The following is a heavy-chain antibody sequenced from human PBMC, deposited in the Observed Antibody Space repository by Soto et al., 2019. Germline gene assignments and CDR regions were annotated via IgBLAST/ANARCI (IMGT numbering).Heavy chain of an antibody. CDR1: GDSVSDNTAA. CDR2: TYYRSKWYN. Sequence: SHTLSLTCAISGDSVSDNTAAWNWIRQPPSGGLEWLGRTYYRSKWYNDYAFSVKSRITINPDTSKNQFSLQLKSVTPEDAAMYYCAGIVGGSSDYWGQGTLVTVSS. V-gene: IGHV6-1*01. J-gene: IGHJ4*02. D-gene: IGHD2-15*01. CDR3: AGIVGGSSDY.